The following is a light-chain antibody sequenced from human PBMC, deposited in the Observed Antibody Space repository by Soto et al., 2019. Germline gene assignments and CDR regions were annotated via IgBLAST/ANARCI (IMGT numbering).Light chain of an antibody. V-gene: IGLV2-14*01. CDR1: SSDVGGYDH. CDR3: SSYSSSSTLYV. Sequence: QSVLTQPASVSGSPGQSTTISCSGTSSDVGGYDHVSWYQQHPGKGPKLIIHEVDNRPSGVSLRFSGSKSGDTASLTISGLHPEDEADYYCSSYSSSSTLYVFGTGTKVTVL. CDR2: EVD. J-gene: IGLJ1*01.